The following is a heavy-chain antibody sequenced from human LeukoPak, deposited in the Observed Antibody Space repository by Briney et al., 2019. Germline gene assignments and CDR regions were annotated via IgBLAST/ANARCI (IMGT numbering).Heavy chain of an antibody. CDR3: ARGDYDILTGYYINWFDP. CDR2: IYHSGST. J-gene: IGHJ5*02. CDR1: GGSISPFY. D-gene: IGHD3-9*01. V-gene: IGHV4-30-2*01. Sequence: SETLSLTCTVSGGSISPFYWNWIRQPPGKGLEWIGYIYHSGSTYYNPSLKSRVTISVDRSKNQFSLKLSSVTAADTAVYYCARGDYDILTGYYINWFDPWGQGTLVTVSS.